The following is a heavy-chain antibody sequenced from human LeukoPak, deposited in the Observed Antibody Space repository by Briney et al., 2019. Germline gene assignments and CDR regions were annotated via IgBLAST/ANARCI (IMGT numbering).Heavy chain of an antibody. CDR2: IGPTGSGT. V-gene: IGHV3-74*01. CDR3: ASYNWGSLFDS. Sequence: PGGSLRLSCAASGLTFRTSYMYWVRQAPGKGLVWVSRIGPTGSGTAYADSVKGRFTISRDNAKNTLYLQMNSLRVDDTAVYYCASYNWGSLFDSWGQGILVTVSS. D-gene: IGHD1-20*01. J-gene: IGHJ4*02. CDR1: GLTFRTSY.